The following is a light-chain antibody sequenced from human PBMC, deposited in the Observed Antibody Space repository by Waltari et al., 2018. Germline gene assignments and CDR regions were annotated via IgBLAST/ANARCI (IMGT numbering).Light chain of an antibody. J-gene: IGKJ1*01. V-gene: IGKV3-15*01. CDR1: QSVGND. CDR3: QQYKEWPPWT. CDR2: GAS. Sequence: EIVMTQSPATLSVSPGERATLPCRASQSVGNDLAWYHQAPGQAPRLLIYGASSRATGVPARCSGSGSGTEFTLTITSLQSGDFGIYFCQQYKEWPPWTFGQGTRVDTK.